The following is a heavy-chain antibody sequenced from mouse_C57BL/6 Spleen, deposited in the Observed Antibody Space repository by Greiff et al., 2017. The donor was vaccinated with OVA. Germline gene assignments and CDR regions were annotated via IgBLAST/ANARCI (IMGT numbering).Heavy chain of an antibody. Sequence: VHVKQSGPELVKPGASVKISCKASGYSFTGYYMNWVKQSPEKSLEWIGEINPSTGGTTHNQKFKAKATLTVDKSSSTAYMQLKSLTSEDSAVYYCARIYYGNYVAYWGQGTLVTVSA. V-gene: IGHV1-42*01. CDR3: ARIYYGNYVAY. CDR1: GYSFTGYY. J-gene: IGHJ3*01. D-gene: IGHD2-1*01. CDR2: INPSTGGT.